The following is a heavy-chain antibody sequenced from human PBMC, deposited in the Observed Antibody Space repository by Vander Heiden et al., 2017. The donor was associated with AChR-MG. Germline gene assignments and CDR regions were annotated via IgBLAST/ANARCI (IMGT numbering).Heavy chain of an antibody. J-gene: IGHJ6*02. D-gene: IGHD6-13*01. V-gene: IGHV1-18*01. CDR2: ISAYNGNT. Sequence: QVQLVHSGAEVKNPGASVKAACKASGYILPSYGISWVRQAPGQGLEWMGWISAYNGNTNYAQKLQGRVTMTTDTSTSTAYMELRSLRSDDTAVYYCARRGIAAAGTYYYYGMDVWGQGTTVTVSS. CDR3: ARRGIAAAGTYYYYGMDV. CDR1: GYILPSYG.